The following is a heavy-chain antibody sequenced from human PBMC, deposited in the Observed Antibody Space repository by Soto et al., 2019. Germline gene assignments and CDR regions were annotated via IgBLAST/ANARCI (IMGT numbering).Heavy chain of an antibody. D-gene: IGHD3-10*01. CDR2: TYYRSKWYN. CDR3: ARDSVTLVRGVGGSVGDYYYYGMDV. CDR1: GDSVSSNRAA. V-gene: IGHV6-1*01. J-gene: IGHJ6*02. Sequence: SQTLSLTCAISGDSVSSNRAAWNWIRQSPSRGLEWLGRTYYRSKWYNDYAVSVKSRITINSDTSKNQFSLQLNSVTPEDTAVYYCARDSVTLVRGVGGSVGDYYYYGMDVWGQGTTVTVSS.